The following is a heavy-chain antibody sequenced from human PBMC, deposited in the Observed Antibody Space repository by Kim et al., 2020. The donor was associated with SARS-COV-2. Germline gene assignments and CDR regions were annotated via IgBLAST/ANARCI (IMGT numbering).Heavy chain of an antibody. D-gene: IGHD3-22*01. CDR2: IYYSGSP. V-gene: IGHV4-59*13. Sequence: SETLSLTCTVSGDSTSSYYWSWIRQPPGKGLEWIGCIYYSGSPNYNPSLKSRVTISVDTSKNQFSLKLSSVTAADTAVYYCARDHRAYGMDVWGQGTTVTVSS. J-gene: IGHJ6*02. CDR3: ARDHRAYGMDV. CDR1: GDSTSSYY.